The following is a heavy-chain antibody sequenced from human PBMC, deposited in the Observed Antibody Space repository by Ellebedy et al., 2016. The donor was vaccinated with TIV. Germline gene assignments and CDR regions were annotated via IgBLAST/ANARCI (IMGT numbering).Heavy chain of an antibody. CDR3: ARQPVATIRPWYFDY. V-gene: IGHV5-51*01. Sequence: GESLKISXKGSGYNFNSYWIGWVRQMPGKGPEWMGIIYPGDSDTRYSPSFQGQVSISADKSISTAYLQWSSLKASDTAIYYCARQPVATIRPWYFDYWGQGTLVTVSS. D-gene: IGHD5-12*01. CDR1: GYNFNSYW. J-gene: IGHJ4*02. CDR2: IYPGDSDT.